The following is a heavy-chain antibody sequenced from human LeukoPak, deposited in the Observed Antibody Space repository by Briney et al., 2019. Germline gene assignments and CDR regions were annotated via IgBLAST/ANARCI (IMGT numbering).Heavy chain of an antibody. J-gene: IGHJ3*02. Sequence: SETLSLTCAVSGYSISSGYYGGWIRQPPGKGLEWIGSIYHRTSTYYNPSLKSRVTISVDTSKTQFSLKLSSVTAADTAVYYCASQTVFSTYYYDSSGPFDAFDIWGQGTMVTASS. CDR3: ASQTVFSTYYYDSSGPFDAFDI. CDR2: IYHRTST. CDR1: GYSISSGYY. V-gene: IGHV4-38-2*01. D-gene: IGHD3-22*01.